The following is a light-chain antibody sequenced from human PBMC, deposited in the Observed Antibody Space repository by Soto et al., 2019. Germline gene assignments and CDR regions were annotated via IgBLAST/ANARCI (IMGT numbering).Light chain of an antibody. J-gene: IGKJ1*01. Sequence: EIVMTQSPATLSVSPGERATLTCRASQSVYRNIAWFQQKPGQTPRLLISDAAKRAPGVPDRFGGSGSGTAFTLTISSLQSEDCAVYFCQQYNKEWTFGQGTRVEIK. V-gene: IGKV3-15*01. CDR2: DAA. CDR3: QQYNKEWT. CDR1: QSVYRN.